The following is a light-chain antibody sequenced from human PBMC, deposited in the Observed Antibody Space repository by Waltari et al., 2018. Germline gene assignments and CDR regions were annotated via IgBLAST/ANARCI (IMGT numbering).Light chain of an antibody. V-gene: IGKV3-15*01. CDR3: QQYNTWPPST. CDR2: GAS. Sequence: EIVMTQSPAALSVSPGERATLPCRASQSVSNNLAWYQHKPGQPPRLLTPGASTRATGVPARLSGSGSGTEFTLTISSLQSEDSAIYFCQQYNTWPPSTFGQGTKLEIK. J-gene: IGKJ2*02. CDR1: QSVSNN.